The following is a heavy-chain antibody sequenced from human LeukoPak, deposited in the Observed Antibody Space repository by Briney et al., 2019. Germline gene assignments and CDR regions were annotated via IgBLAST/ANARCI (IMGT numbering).Heavy chain of an antibody. CDR3: ARAEVLLWFGEFSASAYYFDY. CDR2: IKQDGSEK. J-gene: IGHJ4*02. CDR1: GFTFSSYW. D-gene: IGHD3-10*01. Sequence: GGSLRLSCAASGFTFSSYWMSWVRQAPGKGLEWVANIKQDGSEKYYVDSVKGRFTISRDNAKNSLYLQMNSLRAEDTAVYYCARAEVLLWFGEFSASAYYFDYWGQGTLVTVSS. V-gene: IGHV3-7*01.